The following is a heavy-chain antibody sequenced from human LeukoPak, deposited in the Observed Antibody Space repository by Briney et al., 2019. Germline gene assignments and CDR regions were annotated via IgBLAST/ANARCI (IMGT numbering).Heavy chain of an antibody. J-gene: IGHJ3*02. Sequence: GGSLRFSCVASGFSFDDHGMHWVRQAPGKGLEWVSGISWNSGRIGYADSVKGRFTISRDTAKNSLYLQMNSLRLEDTALYYCAKGMWRGPFDALDIWGLGTMVTVSS. CDR3: AKGMWRGPFDALDI. CDR1: GFSFDDHG. V-gene: IGHV3-9*01. CDR2: ISWNSGRI. D-gene: IGHD3-3*01.